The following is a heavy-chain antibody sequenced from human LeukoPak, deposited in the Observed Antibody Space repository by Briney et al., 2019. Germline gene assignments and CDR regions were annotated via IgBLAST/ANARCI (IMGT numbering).Heavy chain of an antibody. D-gene: IGHD2-2*01. CDR1: GYTFTSYG. Sequence: WASVKVSCKASGYTFTSYGISWVRQAPGQGLEWMGWISAYNGNTNYAQKLQGRVTMTTDTSTSTAYMELRSLRSDDTAVYYCARDPKYCSSTSCYPLEYWGQGTLVTVSS. V-gene: IGHV1-18*01. J-gene: IGHJ4*02. CDR3: ARDPKYCSSTSCYPLEY. CDR2: ISAYNGNT.